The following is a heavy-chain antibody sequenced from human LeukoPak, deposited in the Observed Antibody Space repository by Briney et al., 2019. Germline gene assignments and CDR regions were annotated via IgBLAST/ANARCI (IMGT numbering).Heavy chain of an antibody. CDR3: ARDLYGSGNFLPESP. CDR2: SYYSGST. J-gene: IGHJ5*02. Sequence: SEPVTLTCTVSGVSVSVRNYYWTWIRQPPGKGLEWIGYSYYSGSTMYNPSLSSRLTLSVDTSKNQFSLRLSSVTAADTAVYYCARDLYGSGNFLPESPWGQG. D-gene: IGHD3-10*01. V-gene: IGHV4-61*01. CDR1: GVSVSVRNYY.